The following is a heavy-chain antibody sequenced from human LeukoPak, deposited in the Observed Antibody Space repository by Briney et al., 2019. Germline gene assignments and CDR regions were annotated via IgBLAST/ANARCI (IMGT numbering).Heavy chain of an antibody. CDR1: GFTFSSYG. J-gene: IGHJ3*02. CDR2: IRYDGSNK. D-gene: IGHD1-7*01. V-gene: IGHV3-30*02. CDR3: AWTHNWNYRDAFDI. Sequence: GGSLRLSXAASGFTFSSYGMHWVRQAPGKGLEWVAFIRYDGSNKYYADSVKGRFTISRDNSKNTLYLQMNSLRAEDTAVYYCAWTHNWNYRDAFDIWGQGTMVTVSS.